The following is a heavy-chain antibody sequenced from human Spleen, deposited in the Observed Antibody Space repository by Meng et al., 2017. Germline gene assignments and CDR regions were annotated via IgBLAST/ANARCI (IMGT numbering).Heavy chain of an antibody. CDR3: ARGPTTMAHDFDY. V-gene: IGHV4-34*01. CDR2: INHSGST. D-gene: IGHD4-11*01. CDR1: GGSFSDYY. J-gene: IGHJ4*02. Sequence: QLQRRHVGVVLLHPSAALALTGVVSGGSFSDYYWSWIRQPPGKGLEWIGEINHSGSTNYNPSLGSRATISVDTSQNNLSLKLSSVTAADSAVYYCARGPTTMAHDFDYWGQGTLVTVSS.